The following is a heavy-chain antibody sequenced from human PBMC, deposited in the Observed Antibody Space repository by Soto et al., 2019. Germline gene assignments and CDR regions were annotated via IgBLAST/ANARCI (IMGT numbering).Heavy chain of an antibody. Sequence: SETLSLTCTVSGGSISSSSDYGGWIRQRPGKGLEWIGYIYYTGSTYYNPSLKSRITISVDTSKNQFSLKMSSVTAADTAVYYCARGMPYYFDYWGQGSLVTVLL. CDR2: IYYTGST. J-gene: IGHJ4*02. CDR3: ARGMPYYFDY. D-gene: IGHD2-2*01. CDR1: GGSISSSSDY. V-gene: IGHV4-31*03.